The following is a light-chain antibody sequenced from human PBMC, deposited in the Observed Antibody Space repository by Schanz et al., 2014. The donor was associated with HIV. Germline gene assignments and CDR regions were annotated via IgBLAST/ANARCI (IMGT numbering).Light chain of an antibody. CDR1: SSDVGSYSL. CDR2: DVT. Sequence: QSALTQPASVSGSPGQSITISCTGTSSDVGSYSLVSWYQQHPGKAPKLMIFDVTERPSGVPDRLSGSKSGNTASLTISGLQPEDEADYYCISYTSDTALFGGGTKLTVL. CDR3: ISYTSDTAL. V-gene: IGLV2-14*02. J-gene: IGLJ2*01.